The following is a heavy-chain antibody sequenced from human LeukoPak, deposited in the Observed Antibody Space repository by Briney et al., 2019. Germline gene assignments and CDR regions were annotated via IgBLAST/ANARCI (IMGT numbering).Heavy chain of an antibody. V-gene: IGHV1-46*01. D-gene: IGHD3-3*01. CDR1: GYAFTSYY. Sequence: ASVKVSCKASGYAFTSYYMHWVRQAPGQGLEWMGIINPSGGSTSYAQKFQGRVTMTRNTSISTAYMELSSLRSEDTAVYYCARGSIRRIMIFGVVRVRFPDYWGQGTLVTVSS. CDR3: ARGSIRRIMIFGVVRVRFPDY. J-gene: IGHJ4*02. CDR2: INPSGGST.